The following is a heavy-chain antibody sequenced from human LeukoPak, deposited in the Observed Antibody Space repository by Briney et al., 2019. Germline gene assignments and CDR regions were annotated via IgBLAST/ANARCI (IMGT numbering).Heavy chain of an antibody. D-gene: IGHD2-2*01. J-gene: IGHJ6*03. Sequence: GESLKISCKGSGYSFTSYWIGWVRQMPGKGLEWMGIIYPGDSDTRYSPSFQGQVTISADKSISTAYLQWSSLKASDTAMYYCARHVVVPAPPYYYYMDVWGKGTTVTVSS. CDR2: IYPGDSDT. CDR1: GYSFTSYW. V-gene: IGHV5-51*01. CDR3: ARHVVVPAPPYYYYMDV.